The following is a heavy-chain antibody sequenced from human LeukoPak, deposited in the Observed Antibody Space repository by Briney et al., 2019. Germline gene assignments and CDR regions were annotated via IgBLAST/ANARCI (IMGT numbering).Heavy chain of an antibody. J-gene: IGHJ4*02. V-gene: IGHV3-23*01. Sequence: PGGSLRLSCSASGFTFSSYTMNWVRQAPGKGLEWVSAISGSGGSTYYADSVKGRFTISRDNSRNTLYLQMNSLRAEDTAIYYCAKDYPLDYWGQGTLVTVSS. CDR3: AKDYPLDY. CDR1: GFTFSSYT. CDR2: ISGSGGST.